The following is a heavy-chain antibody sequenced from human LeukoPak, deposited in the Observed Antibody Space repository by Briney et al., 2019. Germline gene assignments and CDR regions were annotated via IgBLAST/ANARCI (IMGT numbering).Heavy chain of an antibody. CDR2: IKQDGSEK. Sequence: GGSLRLSCAASGFTFSSYWMSWVRQAPGKGLEWVANIKQDGSEKYYVDSVKGRFTISRDNAKNSLYLQMNSLRAEDTAVYYCARDGSGSYYTLFDYWGQGTLVTVSS. CDR3: ARDGSGSYYTLFDY. J-gene: IGHJ4*02. D-gene: IGHD3-10*01. V-gene: IGHV3-7*01. CDR1: GFTFSSYW.